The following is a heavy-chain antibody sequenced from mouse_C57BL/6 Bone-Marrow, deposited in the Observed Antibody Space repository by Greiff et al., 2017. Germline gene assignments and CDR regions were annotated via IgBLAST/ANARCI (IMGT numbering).Heavy chain of an antibody. CDR2: IYPGSGST. CDR3: ASPYYGSSDYFDY. J-gene: IGHJ2*01. CDR1: GYTFTSYW. V-gene: IGHV1-55*01. D-gene: IGHD1-1*01. Sequence: QVQLQQPGAELVKPGASVNMSCKASGYTFTSYWITWVKQRPGQGLGWIGDIYPGSGSTNYNEKFKSKATLTVDTSSSTAYMQLSSLTSEDSAVYYCASPYYGSSDYFDYWGQGTTLTVSS.